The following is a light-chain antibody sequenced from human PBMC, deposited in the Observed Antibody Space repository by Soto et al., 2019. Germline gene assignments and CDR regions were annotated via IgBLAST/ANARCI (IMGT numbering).Light chain of an antibody. J-gene: IGLJ3*02. CDR1: SSDVGGYNF. V-gene: IGLV2-14*03. CDR2: EVL. CDR3: CSHSASIHWV. Sequence: HSALTQPASVSGSPGQSITISCTGTSSDVGGYNFVSWYQQHPGNAPKLIIHEVLNRPSGVSSRFSGSKSGNTASLTISGLQAEDDAVYYCCSHSASIHWVFGGGTKLTVL.